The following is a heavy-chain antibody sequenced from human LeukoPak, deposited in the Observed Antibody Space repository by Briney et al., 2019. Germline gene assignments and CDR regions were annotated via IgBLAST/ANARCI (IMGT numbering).Heavy chain of an antibody. Sequence: SETLSLTCTVSGVSMTGYHWTWIRQSPGKGLEWIGYIYYSGRTNYNPSLKSRVTISIDTSSNYFSLKVSYVTAVDTAVYYCARAVYGSRSYPFDYWGQGTLVTVSS. V-gene: IGHV4-59*01. CDR3: ARAVYGSRSYPFDY. D-gene: IGHD3-10*01. CDR1: GVSMTGYH. CDR2: IYYSGRT. J-gene: IGHJ4*02.